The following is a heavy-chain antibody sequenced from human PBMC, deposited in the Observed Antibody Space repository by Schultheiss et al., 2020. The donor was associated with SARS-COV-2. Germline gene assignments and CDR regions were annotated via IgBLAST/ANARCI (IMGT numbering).Heavy chain of an antibody. D-gene: IGHD3-10*01. CDR1: GGSISSYY. CDR3: ARHSRLTMVPDWFDP. Sequence: SETLSLTCTVSGGSISSYYWSWIRQPPGKGLEWIGSIYYSGNTYYNPSLKSRVTISVDTSKNQFSLRLSSVTAADTAVYYCARHSRLTMVPDWFDPWGQGTLVTVSS. CDR2: IYYSGNT. J-gene: IGHJ5*02. V-gene: IGHV4-59*05.